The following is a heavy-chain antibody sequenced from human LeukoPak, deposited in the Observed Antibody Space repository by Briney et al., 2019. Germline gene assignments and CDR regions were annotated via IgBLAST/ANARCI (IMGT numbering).Heavy chain of an antibody. D-gene: IGHD3-3*01. CDR2: IIPIFGTA. V-gene: IGHV1-69*13. CDR3: AKDPSGSAIFGVVMVALSDY. J-gene: IGHJ4*02. Sequence: SVKVSCKASGGTFSSYAISWVRQAPGQGLEWMGGIIPIFGTANYAQKFQGRVTITADESTSTAYMELSSLRAEDTAVYYCAKDPSGSAIFGVVMVALSDYWGQGTLVTVSS. CDR1: GGTFSSYA.